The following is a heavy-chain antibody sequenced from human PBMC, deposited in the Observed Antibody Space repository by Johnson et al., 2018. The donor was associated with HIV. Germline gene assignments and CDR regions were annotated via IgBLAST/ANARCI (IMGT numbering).Heavy chain of an antibody. CDR1: GFTFSSYA. Sequence: QVQLVESGGGVVQPGRSLRLSCAASGFTFSSYAMHWVRQAPGKGLEWVAVISYDGSNKYYADSVKGRFTISRDHSKNTLYLQMNSLRAEDTAVYYCVRDGLHQLVDYGDYIDRIWAVGAMNGFDFWGQGTMVTVSS. J-gene: IGHJ3*01. D-gene: IGHD4-17*01. CDR2: ISYDGSNK. CDR3: VRDGLHQLVDYGDYIDRIWAVGAMNGFDF. V-gene: IGHV3-30-3*01.